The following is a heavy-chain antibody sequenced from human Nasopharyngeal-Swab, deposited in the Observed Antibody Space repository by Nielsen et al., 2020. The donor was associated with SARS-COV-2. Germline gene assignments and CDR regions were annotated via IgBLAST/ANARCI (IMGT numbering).Heavy chain of an antibody. J-gene: IGHJ6*02. D-gene: IGHD3-3*01. CDR3: ARDGLDYDFWSAYFMDV. CDR1: GFTFNKYN. CDR2: ISSSSSYI. V-gene: IGHV3-21*01. Sequence: GGSLRLSCAASGFTFNKYNFNWVRQAPGKGLEWVSSISSSSSYIYCADSVKGRFTISRDNAKNSLFLQMNSLRAEDTAVYYCARDGLDYDFWSAYFMDVWGQGTTVTVSS.